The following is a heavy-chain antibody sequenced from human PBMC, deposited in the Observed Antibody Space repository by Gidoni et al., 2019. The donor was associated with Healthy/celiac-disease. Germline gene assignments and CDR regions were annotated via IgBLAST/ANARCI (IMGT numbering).Heavy chain of an antibody. CDR2: ISYDGINK. V-gene: IGHV3-30*01. CDR3: ARVRDYGDYGVHDAFDI. J-gene: IGHJ3*02. D-gene: IGHD4-17*01. CDR1: GFTFSSYA. Sequence: QVQLVESGGGVVQPGRSLRLPCAASGFTFSSYAMHWVRQAPGKGLEWVAVISYDGINKHYADYVNGRFTISRDNSKNTLYLQMNSLRAEDTAVYYCARVRDYGDYGVHDAFDIWGQGTMVTVSS.